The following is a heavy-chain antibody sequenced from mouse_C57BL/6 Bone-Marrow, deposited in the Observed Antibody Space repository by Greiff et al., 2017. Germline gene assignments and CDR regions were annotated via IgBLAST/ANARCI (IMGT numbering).Heavy chain of an antibody. V-gene: IGHV5-9-1*02. J-gene: IGHJ2*01. CDR2: ISSGGDYI. CDR3: TRAEYGNYYFDY. D-gene: IGHD2-1*01. Sequence: DVMLVESGEGLVKPGGSLKLSCAASGFTFSSYAMSWVRQTPEKRLEWVSYISSGGDYIYYADTVKGRFTISRDNARNTLYLQMSSLKSEDTAMYYCTRAEYGNYYFDYWGQGTTLTVSS. CDR1: GFTFSSYA.